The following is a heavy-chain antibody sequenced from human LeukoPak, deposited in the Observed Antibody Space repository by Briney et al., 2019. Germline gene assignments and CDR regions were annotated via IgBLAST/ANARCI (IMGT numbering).Heavy chain of an antibody. D-gene: IGHD5-24*01. Sequence: AGSLTLSCAAAGFTFSSYAMSWVRQPPGKGLEWVSRISGSGGSTYYADSVKGRFTISRAHSTTPLYLQMNSLRAEATAVYSCAKGVRWPQYPYYWGQGTLVTVSS. CDR3: AKGVRWPQYPYY. J-gene: IGHJ4*02. CDR2: ISGSGGST. CDR1: GFTFSSYA. V-gene: IGHV3-23*01.